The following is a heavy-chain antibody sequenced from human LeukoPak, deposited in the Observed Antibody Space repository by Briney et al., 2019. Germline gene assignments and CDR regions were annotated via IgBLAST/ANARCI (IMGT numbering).Heavy chain of an antibody. CDR1: GFTFSSYA. J-gene: IGHJ4*02. D-gene: IGHD1-7*01. CDR3: ARARNYEYYFDY. Sequence: GGSLRLSCAASGFTFSSYAMHWVRQAPGKGLEWVAVISYDGSNKYYADSVKGRFTISRDNSKNTLYLQMNSLRAEDTAVYYCARARNYEYYFDYWGQGTLVTVSS. CDR2: ISYDGSNK. V-gene: IGHV3-30*04.